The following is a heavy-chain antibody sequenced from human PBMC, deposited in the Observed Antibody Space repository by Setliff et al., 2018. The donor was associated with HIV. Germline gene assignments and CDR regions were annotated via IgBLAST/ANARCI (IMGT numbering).Heavy chain of an antibody. CDR3: VKADVLLCDV. V-gene: IGHV1-2*02. Sequence: GASVKVSCKASGYTFSAYNMHWVRQAPGQGLEWMGWINPNSTDTNYALKFQGRVTFTTDTSVSTSYMELERLSADDTAIYYCVKADVLLCDVWGQGTLVTVSS. D-gene: IGHD3-16*01. CDR1: GYTFSAYN. J-gene: IGHJ4*02. CDR2: INPNSTDT.